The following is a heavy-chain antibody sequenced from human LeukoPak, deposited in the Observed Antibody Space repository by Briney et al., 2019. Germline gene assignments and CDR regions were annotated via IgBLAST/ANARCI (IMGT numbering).Heavy chain of an antibody. CDR3: AKDPRGRVAAAPLDY. Sequence: GGSLRLSCAASGFTFSSYGMHWVRQAPGKGLEWVAVISYDGSNKYYADSVKGRFTISRDNSKNTLYLQMNSLRAEDTAVYYCAKDPRGRVAAAPLDYWGQGTLVTVSS. J-gene: IGHJ4*02. CDR2: ISYDGSNK. V-gene: IGHV3-30*18. D-gene: IGHD6-13*01. CDR1: GFTFSSYG.